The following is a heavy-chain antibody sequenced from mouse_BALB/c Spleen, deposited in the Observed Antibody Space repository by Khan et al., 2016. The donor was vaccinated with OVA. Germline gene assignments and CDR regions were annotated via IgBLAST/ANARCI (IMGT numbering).Heavy chain of an antibody. CDR2: IYPSDSYT. Sequence: QVKLQQSGIELVRPGASVQLSCKASGYTFTNYWINWVKQRPGNGLEGIGNIYPSDSYTNYNQRFKDKATLTVDKSSSTAYLLLRSPTSADSAVYYWIREWVDGSSFAYWGHGTLVTVSA. CDR3: IREWVDGSSFAY. V-gene: IGHV1-69*02. J-gene: IGHJ3*01. D-gene: IGHD1-3*01. CDR1: GYTFTNYW.